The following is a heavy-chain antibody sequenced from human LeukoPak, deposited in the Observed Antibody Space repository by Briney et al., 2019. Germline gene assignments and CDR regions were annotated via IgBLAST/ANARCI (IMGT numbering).Heavy chain of an antibody. CDR1: GASFSSGDQY. J-gene: IGHJ5*01. Sequence: PSETLSLTCTVSGASFSSGDQYWNWIRQSPGKGLEWIGSIHPSGTLYNNPSLESRVTMSMDTSKNQFSLNLNSVTAADTAIYHCARASMIPAVLGGGTNWFDSWGQGSLVIVSS. D-gene: IGHD2-2*01. V-gene: IGHV4-31*03. CDR3: ARASMIPAVLGGGTNWFDS. CDR2: IHPSGTL.